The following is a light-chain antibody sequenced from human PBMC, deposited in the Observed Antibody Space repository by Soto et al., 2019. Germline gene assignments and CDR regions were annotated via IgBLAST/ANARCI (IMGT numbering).Light chain of an antibody. CDR3: QSYDTSRRAWV. Sequence: QSVLTQPPSVSGAPGQRVTISCTGGRSNIGAGYDVHWYRQFPGTAPKLLVYGNNNRPSGISDRFSASKSGSSASLAITGLQAEDEADYYCQSYDTSRRAWVFGGGTKLTVL. CDR2: GNN. CDR1: RSNIGAGYD. J-gene: IGLJ3*02. V-gene: IGLV1-40*01.